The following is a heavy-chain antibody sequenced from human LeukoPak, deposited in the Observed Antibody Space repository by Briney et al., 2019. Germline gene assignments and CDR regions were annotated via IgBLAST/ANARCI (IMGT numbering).Heavy chain of an antibody. Sequence: GRSLRLSCAASGFTFDDYAMHWVRQIPGKGLEWVSSISWDSHSIAYVDSVRGRFTMSRDNAKNSLYLQMNSLRPEDTALYYCAKGLYDSTGPFDYWGQGTLVTVSS. V-gene: IGHV3-9*01. D-gene: IGHD3-22*01. CDR2: ISWDSHSI. CDR1: GFTFDDYA. J-gene: IGHJ4*02. CDR3: AKGLYDSTGPFDY.